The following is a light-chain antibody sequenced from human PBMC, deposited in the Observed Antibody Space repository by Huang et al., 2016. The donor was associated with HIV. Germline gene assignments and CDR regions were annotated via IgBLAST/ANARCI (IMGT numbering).Light chain of an antibody. CDR1: QGISNS. Sequence: IQLTQSPSSLSASVGDRVTITCRASQGISNSLVWYQQKPGRAPKLLIYAASTLQSGVKSRFSGSGYGTDFTLTISSLQPEDSATYYCQQFSSYSPLTFGGGTKVEIK. CDR3: QQFSSYSPLT. J-gene: IGKJ4*01. CDR2: AAS. V-gene: IGKV1-9*01.